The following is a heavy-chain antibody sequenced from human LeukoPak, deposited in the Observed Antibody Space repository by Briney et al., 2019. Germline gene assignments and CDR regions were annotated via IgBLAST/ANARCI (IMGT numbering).Heavy chain of an antibody. J-gene: IGHJ4*02. V-gene: IGHV5-51*01. CDR3: ARQRVGDYDSSGYSY. D-gene: IGHD3-22*01. Sequence: GESLKISCKGSGYSFTSYWIGCVRQMPGKGLEWMGIIYPGDSDTRYSPSFQGQVTISADKSISTAYLQWSSLKASDTAMYYCARQRVGDYDSSGYSYWGQGTLVTVSS. CDR1: GYSFTSYW. CDR2: IYPGDSDT.